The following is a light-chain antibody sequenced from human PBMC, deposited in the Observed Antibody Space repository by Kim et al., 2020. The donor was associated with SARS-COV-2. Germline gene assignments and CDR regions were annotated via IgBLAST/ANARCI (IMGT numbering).Light chain of an antibody. V-gene: IGKV3-11*01. Sequence: LSPGARATLSCRASQSVSSFLAWYQQRPGQAPRLLIYDASKRATGIPARFSGGGSGTDFTLTISSLEPEDFAVYYCQQRSSWPLTFGGGTKVDIK. CDR2: DAS. J-gene: IGKJ4*01. CDR1: QSVSSF. CDR3: QQRSSWPLT.